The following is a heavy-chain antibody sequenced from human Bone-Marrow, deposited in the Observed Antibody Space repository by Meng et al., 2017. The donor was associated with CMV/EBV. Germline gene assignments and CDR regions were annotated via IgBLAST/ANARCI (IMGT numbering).Heavy chain of an antibody. J-gene: IGHJ4*02. CDR3: ARSIVAKGFVY. Sequence: GESLKISCAASGFTFDDYGMSWVRQAPGKGLEWVSGINWNGGSTGYADSVKGRFTISRDNAKNSLYLQMNSLRAEDTALYYCARSIVAKGFVYWGQGTLVTVSS. CDR1: GFTFDDYG. CDR2: INWNGGST. V-gene: IGHV3-20*04. D-gene: IGHD5-12*01.